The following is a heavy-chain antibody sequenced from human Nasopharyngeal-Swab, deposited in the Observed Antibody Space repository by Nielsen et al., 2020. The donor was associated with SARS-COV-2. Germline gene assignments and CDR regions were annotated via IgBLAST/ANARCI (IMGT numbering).Heavy chain of an antibody. V-gene: IGHV3-23*01. J-gene: IGHJ5*02. Sequence: GVLKISCAASGFTFTSYAMNWVRQAPGKGLEWVSGMSGTGDNTYYADSVKGRFTISRDSSKNTLYLQMDSLRAEDTAVYYCAKDSGAGFCDGGSCFPTNHWGQGTLVTVSS. CDR2: MSGTGDNT. CDR3: AKDSGAGFCDGGSCFPTNH. D-gene: IGHD2-15*01. CDR1: GFTFTSYA.